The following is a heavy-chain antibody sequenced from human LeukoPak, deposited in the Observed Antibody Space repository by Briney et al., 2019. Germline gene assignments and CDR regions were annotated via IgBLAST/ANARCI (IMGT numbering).Heavy chain of an antibody. V-gene: IGHV3-48*01. J-gene: IGHJ4*02. CDR3: ARVPSVEMATINPFDY. CDR1: GFTFSSYS. Sequence: GGSLRLSCAASGFTFSSYSMNWVRQAPGKGLEWVSYISSSSSTIYYADSAKGRFTISRDNAKNSLYLQMNSLRAEDTAVYYCARVPSVEMATINPFDYWGQGTLVTVSS. D-gene: IGHD5-24*01. CDR2: ISSSSSTI.